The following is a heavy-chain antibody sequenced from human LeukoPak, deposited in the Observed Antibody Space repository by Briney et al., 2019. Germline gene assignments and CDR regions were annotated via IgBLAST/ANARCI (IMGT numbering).Heavy chain of an antibody. Sequence: PGGSLRLSCAASGFTVSSNYMNWVRQAPGKGLEWVSVIYSGGSTYYADSVKGRFTISRDNAKNTLNLQMNSLRAEDTAVYYCARDLGQYYDTSDNWFDPWGQGTLVTVSS. V-gene: IGHV3-66*01. CDR1: GFTVSSNY. CDR3: ARDLGQYYDTSDNWFDP. D-gene: IGHD3-22*01. J-gene: IGHJ5*02. CDR2: IYSGGST.